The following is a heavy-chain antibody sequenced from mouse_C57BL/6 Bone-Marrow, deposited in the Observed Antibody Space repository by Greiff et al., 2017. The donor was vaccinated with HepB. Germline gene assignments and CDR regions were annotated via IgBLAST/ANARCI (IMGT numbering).Heavy chain of an antibody. V-gene: IGHV6-3*01. D-gene: IGHD1-1*01. J-gene: IGHJ1*03. CDR3: TATTVVARYFDV. CDR1: GFTFSNYW. Sequence: EVQVVESGGGLVQPGGSMKLSCVASGFTFSNYWMNWVRQSPEKGLEWVAQIRLKSDNYATHYAESVKGRFTISRDDSKSSVYLQMNNLRAEDTGIYYCTATTVVARYFDVWGTGTTVTVSS. CDR2: IRLKSDNYAT.